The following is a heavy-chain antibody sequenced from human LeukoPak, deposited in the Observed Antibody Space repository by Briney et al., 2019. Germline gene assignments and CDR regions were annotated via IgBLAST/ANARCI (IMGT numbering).Heavy chain of an antibody. V-gene: IGHV1-46*01. CDR3: ARDPVAGTGYYYYYYMDV. D-gene: IGHD6-19*01. Sequence: ASVKVSCKASGYTFTSYYMHWVRLAPGQGLEWMGIINPSGGSTSYAQKFQGRVTMTRDTSTSTVYMELSSLRSEDTAVYYCARDPVAGTGYYYYYYMDVWGKGTTVTVSS. J-gene: IGHJ6*03. CDR1: GYTFTSYY. CDR2: INPSGGST.